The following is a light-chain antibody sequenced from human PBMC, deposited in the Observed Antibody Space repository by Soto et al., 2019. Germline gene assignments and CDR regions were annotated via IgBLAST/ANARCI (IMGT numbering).Light chain of an antibody. V-gene: IGKV3-20*01. Sequence: EIVLTQSPGTLSLSPGERATLSCRASQSVSSSYLAWYQQKPGQAPRIVIYGASSRATGIPDRFSGSGSGTDLTLTISRLEPEDFAVYYCQQYGSSPPYTFGQGTRLEIK. CDR3: QQYGSSPPYT. J-gene: IGKJ5*01. CDR1: QSVSSSY. CDR2: GAS.